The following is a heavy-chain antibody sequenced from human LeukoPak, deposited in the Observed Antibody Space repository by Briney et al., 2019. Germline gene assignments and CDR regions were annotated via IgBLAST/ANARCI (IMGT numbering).Heavy chain of an antibody. J-gene: IGHJ4*02. V-gene: IGHV3-74*01. CDR1: GFTFSSYW. CDR2: INSDGSST. Sequence: GGSLRLSCAASGFTFSSYWMHWVRQAPGKGLVWVSRINSDGSSTSYADSVKGRFTISRDNAKNTLYLQLNSLRAEDTAVYYCARDLGYCSGGSCYSGGLFDYWGQGTLVTVSS. D-gene: IGHD2-15*01. CDR3: ARDLGYCSGGSCYSGGLFDY.